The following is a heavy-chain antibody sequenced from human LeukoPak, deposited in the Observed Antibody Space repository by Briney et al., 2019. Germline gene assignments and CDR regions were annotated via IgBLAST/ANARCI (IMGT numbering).Heavy chain of an antibody. Sequence: PGGSLRLSCAASGFTFSSYSMNWVRQAPGKGLGWVSYIRSGSDTIYYADSVKGRFTISRDNAKNSLYLQMNSLRDEDTAVYYCARSLFLDYWGQGTLVTVSS. V-gene: IGHV3-48*02. CDR2: IRSGSDTI. CDR3: ARSLFLDY. CDR1: GFTFSSYS. D-gene: IGHD3-3*02. J-gene: IGHJ4*02.